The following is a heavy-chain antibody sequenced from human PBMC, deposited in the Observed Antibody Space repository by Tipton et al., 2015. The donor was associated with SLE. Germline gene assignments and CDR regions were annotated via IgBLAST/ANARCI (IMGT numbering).Heavy chain of an antibody. V-gene: IGHV3-23*01. CDR3: AKGKRTIYDHGAYDM. J-gene: IGHJ3*02. CDR1: GFTISTYG. CDR2: IRNGGGKSDGKT. Sequence: GSLRLSCAPSGFTISTYGMAWVRQPPGKGLEWVSTIRNGGGKSDGKTYYAESVRGRFTISRDSSKNTIYLQMDSLRAEDTALYYCAKGKRTIYDHGAYDMWGQGTAVTVSS. D-gene: IGHD3-3*01.